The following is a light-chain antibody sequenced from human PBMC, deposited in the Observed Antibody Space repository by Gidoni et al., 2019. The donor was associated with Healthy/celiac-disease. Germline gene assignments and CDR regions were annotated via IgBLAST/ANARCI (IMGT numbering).Light chain of an antibody. J-gene: IGKJ2*01. V-gene: IGKV1-5*03. CDR1: QSISSW. CDR2: KAS. CDR3: QQYNSYSVYT. Sequence: DIQMTQSPSTLSASVGDRVTITCRASQSISSWLAWYQQKPGKAPKLLIYKASSLESGVPSRFSGSGSGTECTLTISSLQPDDFATYYCQQYNSYSVYTFGQGTKLEIK.